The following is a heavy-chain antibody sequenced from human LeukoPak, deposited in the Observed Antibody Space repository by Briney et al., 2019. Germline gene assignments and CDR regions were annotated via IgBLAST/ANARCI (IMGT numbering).Heavy chain of an antibody. CDR3: ARGVGSSSRVRYSYMDV. J-gene: IGHJ6*03. V-gene: IGHV4-61*02. CDR1: GGSISSGSYY. D-gene: IGHD2-2*01. CDR2: IYTSWST. Sequence: SQTLSLTCTVSGGSISSGSYYWSRIRQPAGKGLEWIGRIYTSWSTNYNPSLKSRVSISIDTSKNQFSLKLSSVTAADTAVYYCARGVGSSSRVRYSYMDVWGKGTTVTVSS.